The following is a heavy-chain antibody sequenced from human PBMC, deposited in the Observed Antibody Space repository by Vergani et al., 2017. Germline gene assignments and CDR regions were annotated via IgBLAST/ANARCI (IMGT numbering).Heavy chain of an antibody. V-gene: IGHV3-33*01. CDR2: IWYDGSNK. Sequence: VQLVESGGGLVKPGGSLRLSCAASGFTFSSYGMHWVRQAPGKGLEWVAVIWYDGSNKYYADSVKGRFTISRDSSKNTLFLQMNSLRAEDTAVYYCARSGYSYGDAFDIWGQGTMVTVSS. CDR1: GFTFSSYG. D-gene: IGHD5-18*01. CDR3: ARSGYSYGDAFDI. J-gene: IGHJ3*02.